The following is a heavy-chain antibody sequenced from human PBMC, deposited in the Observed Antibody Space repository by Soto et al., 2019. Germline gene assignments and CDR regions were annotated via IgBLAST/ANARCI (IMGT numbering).Heavy chain of an antibody. Sequence: PSETLSLTCTVSGASISRYYWSWIRQSPGKGLEWIGYLYNTGSTIYNPSLKSRVTISVDTSKNQFSLKLSSVTAADTAVYYCARVWGGAFDFWGQGTMVTVSS. CDR1: GASISRYY. V-gene: IGHV4-59*01. D-gene: IGHD3-10*01. CDR3: ARVWGGAFDF. CDR2: LYNTGST. J-gene: IGHJ3*01.